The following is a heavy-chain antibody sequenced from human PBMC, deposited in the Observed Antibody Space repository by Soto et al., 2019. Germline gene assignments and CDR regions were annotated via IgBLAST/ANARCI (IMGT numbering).Heavy chain of an antibody. CDR1: GYTFTIYY. CDR3: ARGGRHSDYYYYYGMDV. J-gene: IGHJ6*02. V-gene: IGHV1-46*01. D-gene: IGHD6-25*01. CDR2: INTSGGSP. Sequence: GASVKVSCKAFGYTFTIYYIHWVRQAPGQGLEWMGVINTSGGSPTYAQKFQDRVTMTRDTSTSTVYMELSSLRSEDTAVYYCARGGRHSDYYYYYGMDVWGQGXTVTVYS.